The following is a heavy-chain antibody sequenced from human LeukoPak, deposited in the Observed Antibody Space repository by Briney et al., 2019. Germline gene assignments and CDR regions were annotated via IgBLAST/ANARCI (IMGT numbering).Heavy chain of an antibody. J-gene: IGHJ6*02. D-gene: IGHD3-16*01. CDR3: AKSSGPRFQAMDV. CDR2: ISGSGHSN. CDR1: GFTFSSYA. Sequence: GGSLRLSCAASGFTFSSYAMNWVRQAPGKGLGWVSVISGSGHSNYYADFVKGRFTISSDTSKDTLYLQLNNLRAEVPAVYYCAKSSGPRFQAMDVWGQGTTVTVSS. V-gene: IGHV3-23*01.